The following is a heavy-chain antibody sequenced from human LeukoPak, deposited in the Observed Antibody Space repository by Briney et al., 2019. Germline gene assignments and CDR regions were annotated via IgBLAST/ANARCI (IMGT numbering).Heavy chain of an antibody. CDR2: VDGGGGT. CDR3: AKQSAGSAAWYSLHYDF. V-gene: IGHV3-23*01. D-gene: IGHD6-13*01. Sequence: GGSLRLSCAASGFTLSSYAMTWVRQAPGRGLEWVSSVDGGGGTYYADSVKGRFTISRDNSKDTLYLQMNGLRAEDTAVYLCAKQSAGSAAWYSLHYDFWGQGTLVTVSS. J-gene: IGHJ4*02. CDR1: GFTLSSYA.